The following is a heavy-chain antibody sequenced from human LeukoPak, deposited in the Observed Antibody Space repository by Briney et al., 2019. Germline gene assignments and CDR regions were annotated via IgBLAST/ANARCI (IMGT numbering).Heavy chain of an antibody. D-gene: IGHD6-13*01. CDR2: IYYSGST. CDR1: GGSISSSSYY. J-gene: IGHJ4*02. V-gene: IGHV4-39*01. CDR3: ARHRGYSSSWYTPYYFDY. Sequence: SETLSLTCTVSGGSISSSSYYWGWVRQPPGKGPEWIGSIYYSGSTYYNPSLKSRVTISVDTSKNQFSLKLSSVTAADTAVYYCARHRGYSSSWYTPYYFDYWGQGTLVTVSS.